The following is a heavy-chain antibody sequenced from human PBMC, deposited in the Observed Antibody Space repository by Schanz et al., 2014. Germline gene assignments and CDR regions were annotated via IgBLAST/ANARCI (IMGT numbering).Heavy chain of an antibody. CDR1: GFTFSSYA. CDR3: VRERTAYGGNSYFFAH. Sequence: EVQLLESGGGLVQPGGSLRLSCAASGFTFSSYAMSWVRQAPGKGLEWVSAISGSGGSTYYADSVKGRFTISRDNSKNSVYLQMNGLRVQHTALYYCVRERTAYGGNSYFFAHWGQGTLVTVSS. CDR2: ISGSGGST. V-gene: IGHV3-23*01. D-gene: IGHD2-21*02. J-gene: IGHJ4*02.